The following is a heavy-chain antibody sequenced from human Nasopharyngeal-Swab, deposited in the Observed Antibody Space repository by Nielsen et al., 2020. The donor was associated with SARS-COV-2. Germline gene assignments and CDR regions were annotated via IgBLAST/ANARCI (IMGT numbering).Heavy chain of an antibody. CDR3: ARARLHYDFWSGSLWHYGMDV. Sequence: WIRQSPSRGLEWLGRTYYRSKWYNDYAVSVKSRITINPDTSKNQFSLQLNSVTPEDTAVYYCARARLHYDFWSGSLWHYGMDVWGQGTTVTVSS. CDR2: TYYRSKWYN. V-gene: IGHV6-1*01. J-gene: IGHJ6*02. D-gene: IGHD3-3*01.